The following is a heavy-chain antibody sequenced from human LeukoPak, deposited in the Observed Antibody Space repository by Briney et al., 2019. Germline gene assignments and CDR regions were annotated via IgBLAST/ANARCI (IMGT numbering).Heavy chain of an antibody. V-gene: IGHV1-2*02. D-gene: IGHD6-13*01. CDR3: AREKTHSGSWPEPMDV. CDR2: INPNSGGT. CDR1: GYTFSDYY. J-gene: IGHJ6*04. Sequence: ASVKVSCKASGYTFSDYYLHWVRQAPGQGLEWMGWINPNSGGTNYAQKFQGRVTMTRDTSISTAYMELSRLRSDDTAVYYCAREKTHSGSWPEPMDVWGKGTTVTVSS.